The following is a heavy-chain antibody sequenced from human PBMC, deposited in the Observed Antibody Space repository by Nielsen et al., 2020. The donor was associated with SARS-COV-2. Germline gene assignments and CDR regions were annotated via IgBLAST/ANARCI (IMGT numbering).Heavy chain of an antibody. V-gene: IGHV4-34*01. CDR2: INHSGST. J-gene: IGHJ6*03. CDR3: ARGGYSSSSGRRYYYYMDV. D-gene: IGHD6-6*01. Sequence: WIRQPPGKGLEWIGEINHSGSTNYNPSLKGRVTISVDTSKNQFSLKLSSVTAADTAVYYCARGGYSSSSGRRYYYYMDVWGKGTTVTVSS.